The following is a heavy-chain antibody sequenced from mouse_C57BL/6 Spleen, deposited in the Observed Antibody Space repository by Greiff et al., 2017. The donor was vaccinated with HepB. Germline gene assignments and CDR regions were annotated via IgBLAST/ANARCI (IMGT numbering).Heavy chain of an antibody. CDR3: AKGSDGHYAYAMDY. D-gene: IGHD2-3*01. CDR2: ISSGSSTI. CDR1: GFTFSDYG. Sequence: EVKLEESGGGLVKPGGSLKLSCAASGFTFSDYGMHWVRQAPEKGLEWVAYISSGSSTIYYADTVKGRFTISRDNAKNTLFLQMTSLRSEDTAMYYCAKGSDGHYAYAMDYWGQGTSVTVSS. V-gene: IGHV5-17*01. J-gene: IGHJ4*01.